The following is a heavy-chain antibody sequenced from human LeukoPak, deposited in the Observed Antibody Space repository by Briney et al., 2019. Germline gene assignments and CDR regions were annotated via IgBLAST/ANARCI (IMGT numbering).Heavy chain of an antibody. CDR3: AKDGLRFSEWSPPLNF. CDR1: GFSLSSYS. Sequence: PGGPRSFSGAASGFSLSSYSMSWFRQAPGKGLEWISLISGSAGNTYYADSVKGRFAISRDISRNTLYLQMNSLRAEDTALYYCAKDGLRFSEWSPPLNFWGQGTLVTVSS. CDR2: ISGSAGNT. J-gene: IGHJ4*02. D-gene: IGHD3-3*01. V-gene: IGHV3-23*01.